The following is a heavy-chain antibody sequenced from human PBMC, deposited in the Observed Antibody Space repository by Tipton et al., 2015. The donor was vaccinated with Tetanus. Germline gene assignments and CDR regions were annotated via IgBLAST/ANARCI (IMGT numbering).Heavy chain of an antibody. CDR2: IYPGDSDT. CDR3: ARGTWLYTSTYHRHWLDP. V-gene: IGHV5-51*01. J-gene: IGHJ5*02. CDR1: GYIFRNYW. D-gene: IGHD6-13*01. Sequence: QLVQSGAEVKKPGESLKISCQGSGYIFRNYWIGWVRQMPGKGLEWMGIIYPGDSDTRYSPAFEGQVTITVDKSINTAYLQWNSLKASDTAMYYCARGTWLYTSTYHRHWLDPWGQGTLVTVSS.